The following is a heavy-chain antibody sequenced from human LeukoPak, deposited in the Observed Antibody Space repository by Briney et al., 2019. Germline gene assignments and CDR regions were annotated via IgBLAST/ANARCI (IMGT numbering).Heavy chain of an antibody. CDR1: GFTFSSYA. CDR3: ARDQHNWNADY. J-gene: IGHJ4*02. Sequence: GGSLRLSCAASGFTFSSYAMSWVRQAPGKGLEWVSAISGSGGSTYYADSVKGRFTISRDNAKNSLYLQMNSLRAEDTAVYYCARDQHNWNADYWGQGTLVTVSS. CDR2: ISGSGGST. V-gene: IGHV3-23*01. D-gene: IGHD1-20*01.